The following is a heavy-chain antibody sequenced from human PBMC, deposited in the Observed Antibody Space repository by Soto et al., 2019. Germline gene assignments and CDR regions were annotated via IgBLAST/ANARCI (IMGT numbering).Heavy chain of an antibody. CDR1: GYSFTSYW. V-gene: IGHV5-51*01. CDR3: ATASSSSYYYRMDV. Sequence: GAALKISSKCSGYSFTSYWIGWVRQMPGKGVEGMGIIYPGDSDTRYSPSLQGHVTISADKSISTAYVQWSSLNASDTAMYYRATASSSSYYYRMDVWEQGTTVSVSS. CDR2: IYPGDSDT. D-gene: IGHD3-22*01. J-gene: IGHJ6*01.